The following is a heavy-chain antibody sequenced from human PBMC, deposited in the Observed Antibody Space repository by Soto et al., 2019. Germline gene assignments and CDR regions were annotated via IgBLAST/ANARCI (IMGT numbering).Heavy chain of an antibody. V-gene: IGHV1-69*06. CDR3: ARVAPYNWNYVGWFDP. D-gene: IGHD1-7*01. CDR1: GGTFSSYA. CDR2: IIPIFGTA. J-gene: IGHJ5*02. Sequence: SGKVSCKASGGTFSSYAISWVRQAPGQGLEWMGGIIPIFGTANYAQKFQGRVTITADKSTSTAYMELSSLRSEDTAVYYCARVAPYNWNYVGWFDPWGQGTLVTVSS.